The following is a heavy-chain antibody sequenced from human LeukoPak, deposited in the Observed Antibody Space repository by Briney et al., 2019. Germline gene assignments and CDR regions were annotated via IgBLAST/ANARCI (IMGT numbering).Heavy chain of an antibody. CDR3: ARGAVRGVIFVWFDP. J-gene: IGHJ5*02. V-gene: IGHV4-39*07. D-gene: IGHD3-10*01. CDR1: GGSISSSSYY. Sequence: PSETLSLTCTVSGGSISSSSYYWGWILQPPGKGLEWIGSIYYSGSTYYNPSLKSRVTISVDTSKNQFSLKLSSVTAADTAVYYCARGAVRGVIFVWFDPWGQGTLVTASS. CDR2: IYYSGST.